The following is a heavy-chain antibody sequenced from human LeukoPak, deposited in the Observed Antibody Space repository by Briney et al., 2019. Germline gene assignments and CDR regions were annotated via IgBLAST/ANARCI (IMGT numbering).Heavy chain of an antibody. D-gene: IGHD1-26*01. CDR1: GFTFSSYA. J-gene: IGHJ4*02. CDR3: AGLRGLYSDTNRYQTALDC. CDR2: ISGSGGST. V-gene: IGHV3-23*01. Sequence: GGPLRLSCAASGFTFSSYAMSWVRQAPGKGLEWVSAISGSGGSTYYADSVKGRFTISRDNAKNSLYVQMNSLRAEDTAVYYCAGLRGLYSDTNRYQTALDCWGQGTLVTVSS.